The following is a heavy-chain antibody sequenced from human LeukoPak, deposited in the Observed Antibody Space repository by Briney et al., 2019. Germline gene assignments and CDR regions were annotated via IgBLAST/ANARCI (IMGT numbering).Heavy chain of an antibody. Sequence: GRSLRLSCAASGFTFSSYAMYWVRQAPGKGLKWVAVISYDGSNKYYADSVKGRFTISRDNSKNTLYLQMNSLRAEDTAVYYCARDRDSSGYYLDYWGQGTLVTVSS. CDR2: ISYDGSNK. J-gene: IGHJ4*02. CDR1: GFTFSSYA. CDR3: ARDRDSSGYYLDY. D-gene: IGHD3-22*01. V-gene: IGHV3-30-3*01.